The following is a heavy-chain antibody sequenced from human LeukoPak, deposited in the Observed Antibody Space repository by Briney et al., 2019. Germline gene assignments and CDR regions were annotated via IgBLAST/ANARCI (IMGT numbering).Heavy chain of an antibody. CDR1: GFTFSTYG. CDR2: IRNDGGDT. D-gene: IGHD5-12*01. V-gene: IGHV3-30*02. Sequence: RGSLRLSCAASGFTFSTYGMHWVRQAPGKGLEWVTYIRNDGGDTFDADSVKGRFTISRDNSKNTLYLQMNSLSAEDTALYYCAKDLDGHGAYEYWGQGTLVTVSS. CDR3: AKDLDGHGAYEY. J-gene: IGHJ4*02.